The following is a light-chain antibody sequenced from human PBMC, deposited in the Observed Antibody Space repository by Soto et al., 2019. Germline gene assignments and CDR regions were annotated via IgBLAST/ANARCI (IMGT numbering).Light chain of an antibody. Sequence: QSVLTQPPSASGTPGQRVTISCSGSASNIEAHNVHWYQQVPGTAPKLLISNNNQRPSGVPDRFSGSKSGTSASLAISGLQSEDDADYFCAVWDDSLNAYVFGTGTKLTVL. CDR3: AVWDDSLNAYV. CDR2: NNN. CDR1: ASNIEAHN. V-gene: IGLV1-44*01. J-gene: IGLJ1*01.